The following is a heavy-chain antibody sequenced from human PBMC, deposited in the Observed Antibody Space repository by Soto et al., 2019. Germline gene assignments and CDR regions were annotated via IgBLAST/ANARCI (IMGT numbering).Heavy chain of an antibody. J-gene: IGHJ6*02. V-gene: IGHV3-30-3*01. CDR1: GFTFSDYA. Sequence: GGSLRLSCAASGFTFSDYAMHWVRQAPGKGLEWVAIISFDGSNEHYADSVQGRFTISRDNSENTLYLQMNSLRADDTAVYYCARPAATVIFYAGMDVWGQGTTVTVSS. CDR2: ISFDGSNE. D-gene: IGHD4-17*01. CDR3: ARPAATVIFYAGMDV.